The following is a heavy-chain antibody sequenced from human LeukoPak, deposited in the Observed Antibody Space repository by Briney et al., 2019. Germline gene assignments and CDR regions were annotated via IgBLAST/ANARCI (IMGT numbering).Heavy chain of an antibody. CDR1: GFTVSSYS. CDR2: ISSSSSYI. J-gene: IGHJ4*02. V-gene: IGHV3-21*01. Sequence: AGGSLRLSCAASGFTVSSYSMNWVRQAPGKGLEWVSSISSSSSYIYYADSVKGRFTISRDNAKNSLYLQMNSLRAEDTAVYYCARDLVGASSDYWGQGTLVTVSS. CDR3: ARDLVGASSDY. D-gene: IGHD1-26*01.